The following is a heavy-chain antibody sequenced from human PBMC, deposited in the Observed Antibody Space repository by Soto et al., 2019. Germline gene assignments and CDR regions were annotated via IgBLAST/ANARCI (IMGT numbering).Heavy chain of an antibody. J-gene: IGHJ3*01. CDR3: ASWHEREHAYDV. CDR1: GLTVSGKKY. V-gene: IGHV3-53*01. CDR2: LYDVDGS. Sequence: GGSLRLSCAASGLTVSGKKYVAWVRQAPGKGLEWVSALYDVDGSFYADSVKGRFTTSSDSSKPTVYLQMNGLRPDDTAVYYCASWHEREHAYDVWGQGTTVTVSS. D-gene: IGHD1-1*01.